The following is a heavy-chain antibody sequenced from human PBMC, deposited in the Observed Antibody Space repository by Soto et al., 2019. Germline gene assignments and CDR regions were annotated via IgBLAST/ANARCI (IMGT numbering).Heavy chain of an antibody. J-gene: IGHJ6*02. D-gene: IGHD2-2*01. V-gene: IGHV4-31*03. Sequence: KPSETLSLTCTVSGGSISSGGYYWSWIRQHPGKGLEWIGYIYYSGSTYYNPSLKSRVTISVDTSKNQFSLKLSSVTAADTAVYYCARDSNYCSSTSCLDHYYYGMDVWGQGTTVTVSS. CDR3: ARDSNYCSSTSCLDHYYYGMDV. CDR2: IYYSGST. CDR1: GGSISSGGYY.